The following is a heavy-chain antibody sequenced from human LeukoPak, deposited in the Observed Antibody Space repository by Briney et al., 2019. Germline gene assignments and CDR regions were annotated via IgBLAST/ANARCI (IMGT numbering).Heavy chain of an antibody. CDR3: ARDRDITMVPWVYYFDY. CDR2: INPSGGST. CDR1: GYTFTSYY. J-gene: IGHJ4*02. V-gene: IGHV1-46*01. D-gene: IGHD3-10*01. Sequence: ASMKVSCKASGYTFTSYYMHWVRQAPGQGLEWMGIINPSGGSTSYAQKFQGRVTMTRDTSTSTVYMELSSLRSEDTAVYYCARDRDITMVPWVYYFDYWGQGTLVTVSS.